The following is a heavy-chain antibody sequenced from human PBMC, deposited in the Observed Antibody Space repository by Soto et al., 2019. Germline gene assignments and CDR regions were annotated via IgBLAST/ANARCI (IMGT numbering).Heavy chain of an antibody. CDR3: VRDSGRGFYFDY. V-gene: IGHV3-72*01. CDR1: GFTFSDDY. Sequence: PGGSLRLSCAASGFTFSDDYMAWVRQAPGKGLEWVGRIRNRPNSYTTQYAASVNGRFAVLRDYSENLGYLQMNDLKTEDTAVYYCVRDSGRGFYFDYWGQGAQVTVSS. J-gene: IGHJ4*02. D-gene: IGHD3-10*01. CDR2: IRNRPNSYTT.